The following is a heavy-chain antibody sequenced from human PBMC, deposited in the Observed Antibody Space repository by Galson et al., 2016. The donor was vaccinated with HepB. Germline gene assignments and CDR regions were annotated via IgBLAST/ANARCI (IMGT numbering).Heavy chain of an antibody. V-gene: IGHV5-51*01. CDR2: IYPGDSHS. CDR3: ARTHSGGTDYYYYAMDV. Sequence: QSGAEVKKPGESLKISCKGSGYIFNNFWVAWVRQMPGKGLEWMGIIYPGDSHSRYSPSLQGQVTISADKSINTAYLQWSSLTASDTAEYYCARTHSGGTDYYYYAMDVWGQGTTVTVSS. J-gene: IGHJ6*02. D-gene: IGHD2-15*01. CDR1: GYIFNNFW.